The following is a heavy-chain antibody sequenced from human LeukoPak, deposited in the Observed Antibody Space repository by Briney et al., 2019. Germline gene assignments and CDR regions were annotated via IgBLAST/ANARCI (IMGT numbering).Heavy chain of an antibody. D-gene: IGHD5-18*01. CDR2: IYWDVDR. CDR3: AHRFERGYTYGYGTVPENSFDS. Sequence: SGPTLVNPTQTLTLTCTFSGFSLSTSGVGVGWIRQPPGKALEWLALIYWDVDRRYSPSLKNRLTLTKDTSKNHVVFTMTNMDPLDTATYYCAHRFERGYTYGYGTVPENSFDSWGQGTLVTVSS. V-gene: IGHV2-5*02. CDR1: GFSLSTSGVG. J-gene: IGHJ4*02.